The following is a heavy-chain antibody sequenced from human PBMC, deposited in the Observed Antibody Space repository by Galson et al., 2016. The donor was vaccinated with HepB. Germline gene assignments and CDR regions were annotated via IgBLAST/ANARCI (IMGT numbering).Heavy chain of an antibody. CDR2: IIPMFGKA. CDR1: GGTFSSYA. V-gene: IGHV1-69*13. CDR3: ARAIWGAGRNVAFDI. Sequence: SVKVSCKASGGTFSSYALSWVRQAPGQGLEWMGGIIPMFGKANYAQKFQGRVTIIADESSGTAYMEVSSLKSEDTAVYYCARAIWGAGRNVAFDIWGQGTMVTVSS. J-gene: IGHJ3*02. D-gene: IGHD3-16*01.